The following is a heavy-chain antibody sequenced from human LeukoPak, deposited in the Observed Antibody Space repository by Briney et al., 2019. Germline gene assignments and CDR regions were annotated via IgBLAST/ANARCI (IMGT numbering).Heavy chain of an antibody. CDR3: ARESGYYGSGSEFDY. J-gene: IGHJ4*02. Sequence: GGSLRLSCAASGFTFSSYAMHWVRQAPGKGLGWVAVISYDGSNKYYADSVKGRFTISRDNSKNTLYLQMNSLRTEDTAVYYCARESGYYGSGSEFDYWGQGTLVTVSS. CDR1: GFTFSSYA. D-gene: IGHD3-10*01. V-gene: IGHV3-30-3*01. CDR2: ISYDGSNK.